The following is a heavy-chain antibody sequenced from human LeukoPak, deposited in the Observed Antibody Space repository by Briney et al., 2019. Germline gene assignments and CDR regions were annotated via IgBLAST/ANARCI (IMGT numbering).Heavy chain of an antibody. D-gene: IGHD6-19*01. CDR1: GFTFSDYA. CDR3: AKGSRDSSGWYRDY. Sequence: GGSLRLSCAASGFTFSDYAMTWVRQAPGKGLEWISAISGSGGRTYYADSVKGRFTISRDNSKNTLYLQMNSLRAEDTAVYYCAKGSRDSSGWYRDYWGQGTLVTVSS. CDR2: ISGSGGRT. J-gene: IGHJ4*02. V-gene: IGHV3-23*01.